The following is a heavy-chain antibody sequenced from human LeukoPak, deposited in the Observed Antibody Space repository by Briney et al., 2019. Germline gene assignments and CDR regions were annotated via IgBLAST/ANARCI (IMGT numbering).Heavy chain of an antibody. CDR2: INWNGGST. V-gene: IGHV3-20*04. Sequence: GGFLRLSCAASGFTFDDYGMSWVRQAPGKGLEWVSGINWNGGSTGYADSVKGRLTISRDNAKNSLYLQMNSLRAEDTALYYCARKASGSYFFDYWGQGTLVTVSS. J-gene: IGHJ4*02. CDR1: GFTFDDYG. CDR3: ARKASGSYFFDY. D-gene: IGHD1-26*01.